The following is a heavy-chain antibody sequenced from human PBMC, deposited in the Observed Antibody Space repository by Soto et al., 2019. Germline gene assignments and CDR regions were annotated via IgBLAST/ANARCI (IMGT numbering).Heavy chain of an antibody. J-gene: IGHJ4*02. Sequence: SVKVSCKASGGTFSSYAISWVRQAPGQGLEWMGGIIPIFGTANYAQRFQGRVTITADESTSTAYMELSSLRSEDTAVYYCARDHPKYCSGGSCYYGYWGQGTLVTVSS. D-gene: IGHD2-15*01. V-gene: IGHV1-69*13. CDR2: IIPIFGTA. CDR1: GGTFSSYA. CDR3: ARDHPKYCSGGSCYYGY.